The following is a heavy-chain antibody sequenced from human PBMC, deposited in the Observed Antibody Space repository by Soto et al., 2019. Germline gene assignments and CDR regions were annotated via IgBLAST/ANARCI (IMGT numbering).Heavy chain of an antibody. Sequence: GGSLRLSCAASGFTFSSYAMSWVRQAPGKGLEWVSAISGSGGSTYYADSVKGRFTISRANSKNTLYLQMNSLMAEDTAVYYCAKVGTYYGSGSPDYWGQGTLVTVSS. V-gene: IGHV3-23*01. CDR2: ISGSGGST. CDR3: AKVGTYYGSGSPDY. CDR1: GFTFSSYA. D-gene: IGHD3-10*01. J-gene: IGHJ4*02.